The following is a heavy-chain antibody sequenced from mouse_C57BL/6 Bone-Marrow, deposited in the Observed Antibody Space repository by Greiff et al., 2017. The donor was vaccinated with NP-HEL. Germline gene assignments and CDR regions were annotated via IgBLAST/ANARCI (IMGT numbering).Heavy chain of an antibody. CDR1: GFTFTSYW. V-gene: IGHV1-50*01. J-gene: IGHJ2*01. Sequence: QVQLQQPGAELVKPGASVTLSCKASGFTFTSYWMQWVNPRPGQGLAWIGAIDPSDSYTNYNQKFKGKATLTVDTSSSTAYMQLISLTSEDSAVYSCARYVYYGSSYWYFYYWGQGTTLSVSS. CDR2: IDPSDSYT. D-gene: IGHD1-1*01. CDR3: ARYVYYGSSYWYFYY.